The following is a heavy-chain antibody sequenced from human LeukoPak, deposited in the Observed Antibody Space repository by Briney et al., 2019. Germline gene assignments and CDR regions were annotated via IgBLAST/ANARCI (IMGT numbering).Heavy chain of an antibody. V-gene: IGHV1-69*05. CDR2: IIPIFGTA. CDR3: TDSSGYYSHDAFDI. CDR1: GGTFSSYA. D-gene: IGHD3-22*01. J-gene: IGHJ3*02. Sequence: SVKVSCKSSGGTFSSYAISWVRQAPGQGLEWMGGIIPIFGTANYAQKFQGRVTITTDESTSTAYMELSSLRSEDTAVYYCTDSSGYYSHDAFDIWGQGTMVTVSS.